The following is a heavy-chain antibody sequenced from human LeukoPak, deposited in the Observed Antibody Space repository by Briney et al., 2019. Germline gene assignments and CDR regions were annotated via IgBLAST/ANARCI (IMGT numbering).Heavy chain of an antibody. J-gene: IGHJ4*02. CDR1: GGSISSYY. D-gene: IGHD5-18*01. CDR3: AREDLRGYSYGFDY. V-gene: IGHV4-59*01. CDR2: IYYSGNT. Sequence: MASETLSLTCTVSGGSISSYYWSWIRQPPGKGLEWIGYIYYSGNTNYNPSLKSRVTISVDTSKNQFSLKLSSVTAADTAVYYCAREDLRGYSYGFDYWGQGTLVTVSS.